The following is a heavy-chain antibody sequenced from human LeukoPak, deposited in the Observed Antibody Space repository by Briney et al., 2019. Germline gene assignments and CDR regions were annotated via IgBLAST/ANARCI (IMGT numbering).Heavy chain of an antibody. Sequence: PGGSLRLSCAASGFTFSSYAMHWVRQAPGKGLVWVSRINSDGSSTSYADSVKGRFTISRDNAKNTLYLQMNSLRAEDTAVYYCARSGVLRYFDWLKKGFDIWGQGTMVTVSS. CDR3: ARSGVLRYFDWLKKGFDI. CDR2: INSDGSST. J-gene: IGHJ3*02. CDR1: GFTFSSYA. D-gene: IGHD3-9*01. V-gene: IGHV3-74*01.